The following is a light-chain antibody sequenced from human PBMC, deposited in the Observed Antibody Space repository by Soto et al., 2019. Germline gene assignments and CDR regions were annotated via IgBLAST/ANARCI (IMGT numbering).Light chain of an antibody. CDR1: KSLKYSNGSNY. CDR3: MQALQTPYT. V-gene: IGKV2-28*01. J-gene: IGKJ2*01. Sequence: DIVMTQSPLYLPVIAGETASFYCRSNKSLKYSNGSNYLDWYLQKLGQSTQLLIYLGSNRAYGVTARFSGRGSGADFTMKISRVEAEDVGVDYGMQALQTPYTFGQGTKLEIK. CDR2: LGS.